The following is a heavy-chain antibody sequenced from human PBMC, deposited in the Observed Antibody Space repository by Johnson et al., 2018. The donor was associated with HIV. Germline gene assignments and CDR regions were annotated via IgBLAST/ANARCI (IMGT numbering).Heavy chain of an antibody. CDR1: GFTFSSYG. V-gene: IGHV3-33*01. D-gene: IGHD2-2*01. J-gene: IGHJ3*02. CDR2: IWYDGSNK. Sequence: QVQLVESGGGVVQPGKSLRLSCAASGFTFSSYGMHWVRQAAGKGLEWVALIWYDGSNKYYADSVKGRFTISRDNSKNTLYLQMNSMRGGDMAVYYCARDASWDDAFDIWGQGTMVTVSS. CDR3: ARDASWDDAFDI.